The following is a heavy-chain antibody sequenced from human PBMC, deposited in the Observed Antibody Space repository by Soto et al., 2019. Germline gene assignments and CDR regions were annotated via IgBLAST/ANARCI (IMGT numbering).Heavy chain of an antibody. J-gene: IGHJ4*02. CDR3: AKDAYGSGSYYPDY. CDR2: ISGSGSST. V-gene: IGHV3-23*01. Sequence: EVQLLESGGGLVQPGGYLRLSCAASGFTFTSYAMSWVRQAPGKGLEWVSAISGSGSSTYYPDSVKGRFTISRDSSKNTLYLQMNSLRAEDTAVYYCAKDAYGSGSYYPDYWGQGTLVIVSS. D-gene: IGHD3-10*01. CDR1: GFTFTSYA.